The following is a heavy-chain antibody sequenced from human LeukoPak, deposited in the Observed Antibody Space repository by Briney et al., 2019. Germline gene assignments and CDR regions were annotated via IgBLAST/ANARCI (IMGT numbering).Heavy chain of an antibody. CDR1: GDSITCGDFY. V-gene: IGHV4-61*02. CDR2: IYASEST. CDR3: ARGWQQLAPSY. D-gene: IGHD6-13*01. J-gene: IGHJ4*02. Sequence: PSQTLSLTCTVSGDSITCGDFYWSWIRQPVGKGLEWIGRIYASESTNFNPSLRSRVTVSLDTSKTQFSLKLSSVTAADTAVYYCARGWQQLAPSYWGQGTLVTVSS.